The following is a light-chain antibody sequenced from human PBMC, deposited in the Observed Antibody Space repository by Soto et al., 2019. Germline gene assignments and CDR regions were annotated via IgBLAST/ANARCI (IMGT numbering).Light chain of an antibody. CDR3: QQYDRFPYT. CDR2: KAS. V-gene: IGKV1-5*03. J-gene: IGKJ2*01. Sequence: DIQTTQSPSTLSASVRDRVTITCRASQSLSYWLAWYQQKPGQAPKLLIHKASTLESGVPSRFSGSGSGTEFTLTISSLQPDDFATFYCQQYDRFPYTFGQGTKLEIK. CDR1: QSLSYW.